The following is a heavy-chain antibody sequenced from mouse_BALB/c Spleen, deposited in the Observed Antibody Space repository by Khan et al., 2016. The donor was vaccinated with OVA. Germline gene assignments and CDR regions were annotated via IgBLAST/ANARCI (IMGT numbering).Heavy chain of an antibody. CDR3: ARKKYYGDAMDY. CDR1: GYSITTNYA. CDR2: ISYSGST. J-gene: IGHJ4*01. V-gene: IGHV3-2*02. D-gene: IGHD1-2*01. Sequence: VQLKESGPGLVKPSQSLSLTCTVTGYSITTNYAWDWIRQFPGNKLEWMGYISYSGSTSYNPSLKSRISITRDTSKNQFFLQLNSVTTEDTATYYCARKKYYGDAMDYWGQGTSVTVSS.